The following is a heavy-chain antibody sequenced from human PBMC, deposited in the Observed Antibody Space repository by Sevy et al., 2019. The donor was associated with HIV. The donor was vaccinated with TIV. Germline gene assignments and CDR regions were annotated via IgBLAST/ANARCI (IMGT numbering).Heavy chain of an antibody. Sequence: ASVKVSCKASGGNLHNYGINWVRQAPGQGLEWMGGLIPIFRTSTYAQNFRGRITFAADEATSTFYLEMSGLRADDTAVYYCSRDGGPAAISDAFDIWGQGTMVTVSS. CDR1: GGNLHNYG. CDR2: LIPIFRTS. V-gene: IGHV1-69*13. D-gene: IGHD2-2*02. CDR3: SRDGGPAAISDAFDI. J-gene: IGHJ3*02.